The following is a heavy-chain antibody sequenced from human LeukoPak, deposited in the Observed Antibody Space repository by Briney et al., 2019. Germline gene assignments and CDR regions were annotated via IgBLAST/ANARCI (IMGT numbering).Heavy chain of an antibody. CDR3: ARAPHYYESAFDI. Sequence: GGSLRLSCAASGFTFSSYSMNWVRQAPGKGLEWVSSISSSSSYIYYADSVKGRFTISRDNAKNSLYLQMNSLRAEDTAVYYCARAPHYYESAFDIWAKGQWSPSLQ. CDR2: ISSSSSYI. V-gene: IGHV3-21*01. CDR1: GFTFSSYS. D-gene: IGHD3-22*01. J-gene: IGHJ3*02.